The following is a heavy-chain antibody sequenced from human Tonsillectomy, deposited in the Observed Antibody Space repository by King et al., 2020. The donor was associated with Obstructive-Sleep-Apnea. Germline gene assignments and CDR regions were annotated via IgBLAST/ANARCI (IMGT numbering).Heavy chain of an antibody. V-gene: IGHV5-10-1*01. D-gene: IGHD3-22*01. CDR2: IDPSDSYT. Sequence: QLVQSGAEVKKPGESLRISCKGSGYSFTSYWISWVRQMPGKGLEWMGRIDPSDSYTNYSPSFQGHVTISADKSISTAYLQWSSLKASDTAMYYCARLGYDSSGYPLPHENWFDPWGQGTLVTVSS. CDR3: ARLGYDSSGYPLPHENWFDP. J-gene: IGHJ5*02. CDR1: GYSFTSYW.